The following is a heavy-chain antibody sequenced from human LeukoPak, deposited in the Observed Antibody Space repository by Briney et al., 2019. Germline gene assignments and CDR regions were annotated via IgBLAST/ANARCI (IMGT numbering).Heavy chain of an antibody. CDR2: IKSKTDGGTI. CDR1: GFSFTNAR. J-gene: IGHJ4*02. CDR3: TTVTLRPVGL. V-gene: IGHV3-15*05. Sequence: PGGSLRLSCAASGFSFTNARMSWVRQAPGKGLEWVGRIKSKTDGGTIDYAAPVKGRFTISRDDSKNTLFLQMNSLKIEDTAVYYCTTVTLRPVGLWGQGTLVTVSS. D-gene: IGHD3-10*01.